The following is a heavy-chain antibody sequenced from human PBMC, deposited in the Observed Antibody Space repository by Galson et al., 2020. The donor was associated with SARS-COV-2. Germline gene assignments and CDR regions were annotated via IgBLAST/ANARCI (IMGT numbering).Heavy chain of an antibody. V-gene: IGHV1-69*13. J-gene: IGHJ4*02. CDR3: VRGEVQTLDF. Sequence: SVKVSCKASRGTFSSSDVNWVRQAPGQGLEWLGGFIHVFHTATYAQKFQGRVTITADEPTTTVYMELTSLRSDDTAVYFCVRGEVQTLDFCGQGTLVIVSS. CDR1: RGTFSSSD. CDR2: FIHVFHTA. D-gene: IGHD3-16*01.